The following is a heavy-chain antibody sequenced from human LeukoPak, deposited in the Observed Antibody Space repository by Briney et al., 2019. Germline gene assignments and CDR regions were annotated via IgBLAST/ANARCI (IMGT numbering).Heavy chain of an antibody. Sequence: GGSLRLSCAASGFTFSSYAMSWVRQAPGKGLEWVSGFSASDGSTVYADSVKGRFAVSRDNSKNTLYLQMNSLRAEDTGVYYCAREAENYGLICDIWGHGTMVTVSS. CDR1: GFTFSSYA. D-gene: IGHD3-10*01. J-gene: IGHJ3*02. V-gene: IGHV3-23*01. CDR3: AREAENYGLICDI. CDR2: FSASDGST.